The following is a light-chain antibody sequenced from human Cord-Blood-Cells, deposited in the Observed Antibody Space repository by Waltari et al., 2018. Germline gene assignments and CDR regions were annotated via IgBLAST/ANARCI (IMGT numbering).Light chain of an antibody. Sequence: SYVLTQPPSVSVAPGKTARLTCGGNNIGSKSVHWYQQKPGQAPVLVIYYDSDRPSGIPERFSGSNSGNTATLTISRVEAGDEADYYCQVWDSSSDRLYVFGTGTKVTVL. V-gene: IGLV3-21*04. J-gene: IGLJ1*01. CDR1: NIGSKS. CDR2: YDS. CDR3: QVWDSSSDRLYV.